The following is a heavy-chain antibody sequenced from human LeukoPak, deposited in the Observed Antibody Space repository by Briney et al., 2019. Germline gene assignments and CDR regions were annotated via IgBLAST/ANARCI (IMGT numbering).Heavy chain of an antibody. CDR2: IRSKANSYAT. J-gene: IGHJ5*02. D-gene: IGHD6-13*01. CDR1: GFTFSGSA. Sequence: GGSLRLSCAASGFTFSGSAMHWVRQASGKGLEWVGRIRSKANSYATAYAASVKGRFTISRDDSKNTAYLQMNSLKTEDTAVYYCTRQGYSSSWSEGWFDPWGQGTLVTVSS. V-gene: IGHV3-73*01. CDR3: TRQGYSSSWSEGWFDP.